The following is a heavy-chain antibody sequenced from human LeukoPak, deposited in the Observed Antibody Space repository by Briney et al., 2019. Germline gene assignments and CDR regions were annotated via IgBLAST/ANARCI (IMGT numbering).Heavy chain of an antibody. D-gene: IGHD3-22*01. CDR2: ISSSGSTI. V-gene: IGHV3-48*03. CDR1: GFTFSSYE. CDR3: ASLPITMIVGY. Sequence: PGGSLRLSCAASGFTFSSYETNWVRQAPGKGLEWVSYISSSGSTIYYADSVRGRFTISRDNAKNSLYLQMNSLRAEDTAVYYCASLPITMIVGYWGQGTLVTVSS. J-gene: IGHJ4*02.